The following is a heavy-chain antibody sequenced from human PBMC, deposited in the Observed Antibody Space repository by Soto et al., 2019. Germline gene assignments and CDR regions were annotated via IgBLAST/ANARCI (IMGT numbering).Heavy chain of an antibody. Sequence: QVKLVQSGAEVRKPGSSVKVSCTASGGTFSGYTINWVRQAPGQGPEWMGRVIPILAMSNYAQKFQGRVTITADQSTSTAYMYLSSLRSEDTALYYCATNYGSGSTHFDYWGQGTLVTVSS. V-gene: IGHV1-69*02. D-gene: IGHD3-10*01. CDR1: GGTFSGYT. CDR3: ATNYGSGSTHFDY. CDR2: VIPILAMS. J-gene: IGHJ4*02.